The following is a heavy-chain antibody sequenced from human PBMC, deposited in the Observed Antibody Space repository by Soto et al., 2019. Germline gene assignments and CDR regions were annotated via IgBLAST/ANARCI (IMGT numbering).Heavy chain of an antibody. V-gene: IGHV4-34*01. CDR3: ARGRIAAAGTWFDY. CDR1: GGSFSGYY. CDR2: INHSGST. Sequence: SETLSLTCAVYGGSFSGYYWSWIRQPPGKGLEWIGEINHSGSTNYNPSLKTRVTISVDTSKNQFSLKLSSVTAADTAVYYCARGRIAAAGTWFDYWGQGTLVTVSS. J-gene: IGHJ4*02. D-gene: IGHD6-13*01.